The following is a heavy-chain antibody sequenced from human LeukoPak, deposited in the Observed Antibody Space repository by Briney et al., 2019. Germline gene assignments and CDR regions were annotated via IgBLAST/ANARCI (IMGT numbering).Heavy chain of an antibody. CDR2: IYYSGST. V-gene: IGHV4-39*07. J-gene: IGHJ4*02. D-gene: IGHD3-3*01. Sequence: PSETLSLTCTVSGGSISSSSYYWGWIRQPPGKGLEWIGSIYYSGSTYYNPSLKSRVTISVDTSKNQFSLKLSSVTAADTAVYYCARGGYDFWSGYSRKYYFDYWGQGTLVTVSS. CDR3: ARGGYDFWSGYSRKYYFDY. CDR1: GGSISSSSYY.